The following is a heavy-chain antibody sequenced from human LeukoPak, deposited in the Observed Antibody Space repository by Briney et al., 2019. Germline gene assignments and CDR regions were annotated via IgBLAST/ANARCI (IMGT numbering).Heavy chain of an antibody. D-gene: IGHD5-18*01. V-gene: IGHV1-18*01. J-gene: IGHJ4*02. Sequence: ASVKVSCKASGYTFTSYGISWVRQAPGQGLEWMGRINTYNGNINYAQKLQGRVTMTTDTSTNTAYMELRSLRSDDTAVYHCAREGYSYSLDYWGQGTLVTVSS. CDR2: INTYNGNI. CDR3: AREGYSYSLDY. CDR1: GYTFTSYG.